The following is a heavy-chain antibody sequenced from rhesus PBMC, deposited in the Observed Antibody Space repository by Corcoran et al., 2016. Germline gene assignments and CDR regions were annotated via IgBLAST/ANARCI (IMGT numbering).Heavy chain of an antibody. J-gene: IGHJ4*01. CDR1: GGSVSSRNR. D-gene: IGHD1-44*01. CDR3: ARDGNYALCDY. Sequence: QVQLQESGPGLVKPSETLFLTCAASGGSVSSRNRWSWLRQPPGKGLEWIGYISGSSGSTYYNPSLKSRVTISTDTSKNQFSLKLSSVTAADTAVYYCARDGNYALCDYWGQGVLVTVSS. V-gene: IGHV4-65*01. CDR2: ISGSSGST.